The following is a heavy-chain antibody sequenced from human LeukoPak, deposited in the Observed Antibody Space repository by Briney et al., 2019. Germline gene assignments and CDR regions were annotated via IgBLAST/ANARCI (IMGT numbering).Heavy chain of an antibody. Sequence: GSLRLSCAASGFTFSSYDMHWVRQPTGKALEWVSAIGTAGDTYYPGSVKGRFTISRENAKNSLYLQMNSLRAGDTAVYYCVRGTGYSAYDYGFDYWGQGTLVTVSS. J-gene: IGHJ4*02. CDR2: IGTAGDT. D-gene: IGHD5-12*01. V-gene: IGHV3-13*04. CDR3: VRGTGYSAYDYGFDY. CDR1: GFTFSSYD.